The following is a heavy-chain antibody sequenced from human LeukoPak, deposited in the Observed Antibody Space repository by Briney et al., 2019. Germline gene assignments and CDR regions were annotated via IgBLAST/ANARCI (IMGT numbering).Heavy chain of an antibody. CDR3: ARGLGLDVVVPAAPFDP. V-gene: IGHV4-34*01. Sequence: GSLSLSCGASGFTFSDYYMSWIRQPTGKGLEWIGEINYSGSTNYNPSLKSRVTISVDTSKNQFSLKLSSVTAADTAVYYCARGLGLDVVVPAAPFDPWGQGTLVTVSS. D-gene: IGHD2-2*01. CDR2: INYSGST. J-gene: IGHJ5*02. CDR1: GFTFSDYY.